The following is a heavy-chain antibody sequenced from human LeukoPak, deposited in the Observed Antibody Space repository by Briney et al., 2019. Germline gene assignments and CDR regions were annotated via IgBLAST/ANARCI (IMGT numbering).Heavy chain of an antibody. CDR3: AREEDYYYYYMDV. J-gene: IGHJ6*03. CDR1: GGSISSSSYY. Sequence: TPSETLSLTCTVSGGSISSSSYYWGWIRQPPGKGLEWIGSIYHSGSTYYNPSLKSRVTISVDTSKNQFSLKLSSVTAADTAVYYCAREEDYYYYYMDVWGKGTTVTVSS. V-gene: IGHV4-39*07. CDR2: IYHSGST.